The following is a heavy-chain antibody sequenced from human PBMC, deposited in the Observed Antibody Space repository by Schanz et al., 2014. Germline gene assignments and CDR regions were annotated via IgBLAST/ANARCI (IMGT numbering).Heavy chain of an antibody. CDR1: GGSISSGGYY. CDR2: INHGGST. Sequence: QVQLQESGPGLVKPSQTLSLTCTVSGGSISSGGYYWSWIRQPPGKGLEWIAEINHGGSTNYNPSLKSRVTISVDTSKTQFSRKVRSVSAADTAVYYCARDSLRGATGGYGMDVWGQGTTVTVSS. V-gene: IGHV4-30-4*08. J-gene: IGHJ6*02. D-gene: IGHD2-8*02. CDR3: ARDSLRGATGGYGMDV.